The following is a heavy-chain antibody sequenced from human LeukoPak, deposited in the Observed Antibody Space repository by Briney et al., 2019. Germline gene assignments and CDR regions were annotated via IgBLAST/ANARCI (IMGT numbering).Heavy chain of an antibody. V-gene: IGHV3-23*01. Sequence: GGSLRLSCAASGFTFSSYEMNWVRQAPGKGLEWVSAISGSGGSTYYADSVKGRFTISRDNSKNTLYLQMNSLRAEDTAVYYCAKSTAKGYCSSTSCPLDYWGQGTLVTVSS. CDR3: AKSTAKGYCSSTSCPLDY. J-gene: IGHJ4*02. CDR1: GFTFSSYE. D-gene: IGHD2-2*01. CDR2: ISGSGGST.